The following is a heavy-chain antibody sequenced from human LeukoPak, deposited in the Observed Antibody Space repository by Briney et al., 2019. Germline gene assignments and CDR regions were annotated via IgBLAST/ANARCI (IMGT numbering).Heavy chain of an antibody. CDR2: ISTSGNT. V-gene: IGHV4-4*07. J-gene: IGHJ5*02. CDR3: ARAGSSIAGRGSHWFDP. CDR1: GGSISRYY. Sequence: SETLSLTCTVSGGSISRYYWSWIRQPAGKGLEWIGRISTSGNTNYNPSLKSRVTMSVDTSKNQLSLKLSSVTAADTAVYYCARAGSSIAGRGSHWFDPWGQGSLVTVAS. D-gene: IGHD6-6*01.